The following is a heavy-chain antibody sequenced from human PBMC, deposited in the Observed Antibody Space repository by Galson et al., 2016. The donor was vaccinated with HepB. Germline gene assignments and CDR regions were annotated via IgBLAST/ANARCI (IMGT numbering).Heavy chain of an antibody. CDR1: GFSLTTNGVG. CDR2: IYWDDDR. D-gene: IGHD3-10*02. Sequence: PALVKPTQTLTLTCTFSGFSLTTNGVGVAWIRQPPGKALEWLALIYWDDDRRYSPSLKTRLTVTKDAPKNQVVLTMTNMDPGDTATYFCAHSLLFTVSATPSFDYWGQGTLVTVSS. V-gene: IGHV2-5*02. J-gene: IGHJ4*02. CDR3: AHSLLFTVSATPSFDY.